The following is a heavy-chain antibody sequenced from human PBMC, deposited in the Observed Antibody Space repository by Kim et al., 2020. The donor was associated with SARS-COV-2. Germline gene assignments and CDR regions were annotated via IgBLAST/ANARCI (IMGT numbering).Heavy chain of an antibody. J-gene: IGHJ4*02. CDR2: GST. CDR3: ARAWNYDY. Sequence: GSTNYNPSLKSRVTISVDTSKNQFALKLSSVTAADTAVYYCARAWNYDYWGQGTLVTVSS. V-gene: IGHV4-34*01. D-gene: IGHD1-7*01.